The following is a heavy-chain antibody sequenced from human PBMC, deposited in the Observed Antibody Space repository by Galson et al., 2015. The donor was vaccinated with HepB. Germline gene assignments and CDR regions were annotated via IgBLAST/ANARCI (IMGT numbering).Heavy chain of an antibody. V-gene: IGHV6-1*01. CDR2: TYYRAKWYN. J-gene: IGHJ6*02. CDR3: ARVAGTIYYYGMDV. Sequence: CAISGDSVSSNSAAWYWFRQSPSRGLEWLGRTYYRAKWYNDYAVSVRGRITINPDTSKNQFSLHLNFVTPEDTAVYYCARVAGTIYYYGMDVWGQGTTVTVSS. CDR1: GDSVSSNSAA. D-gene: IGHD2-15*01.